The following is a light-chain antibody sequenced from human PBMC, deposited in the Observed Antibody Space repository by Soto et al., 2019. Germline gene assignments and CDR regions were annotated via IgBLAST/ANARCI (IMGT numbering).Light chain of an antibody. Sequence: DIQMTQSPSTVSASVGYRVTVTCRASQSISSWLAWYQQKPGKAPRLLIYDASSLEGGVQSRISRSGSRTEFTLTISSLQYDDFATDYCQHYNSYSTFGQGTKVEIK. CDR1: QSISSW. CDR3: QHYNSYST. V-gene: IGKV1-5*01. J-gene: IGKJ1*01. CDR2: DAS.